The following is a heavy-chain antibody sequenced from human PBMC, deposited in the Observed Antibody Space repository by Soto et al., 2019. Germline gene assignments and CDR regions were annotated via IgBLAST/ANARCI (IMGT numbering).Heavy chain of an antibody. CDR1: GYTFTSYG. CDR2: ISAYNGNT. D-gene: IGHD4-4*01. Sequence: ASVKVSCKASGYTFTSYGISWVRQAPGQGLEWMGWISAYNGNTNYAQKLQGRVTMTTDTSTSTAYMELRSLRSDDTAVYYCAVTRGNYYYYGMDVWGQGTTVTVSS. J-gene: IGHJ6*02. V-gene: IGHV1-18*01. CDR3: AVTRGNYYYYGMDV.